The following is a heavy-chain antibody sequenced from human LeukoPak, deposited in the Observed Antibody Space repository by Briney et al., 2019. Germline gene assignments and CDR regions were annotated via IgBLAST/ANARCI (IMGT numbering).Heavy chain of an antibody. J-gene: IGHJ4*02. D-gene: IGHD3-22*01. CDR3: AKYYYDSSGCFDY. V-gene: IGHV3-30*18. CDR2: ISYDGSNK. CDR1: GFTFSSYG. Sequence: GGSLRLSCAASGFTFSSYGMHWVRQAPGKGLEWVAVISYDGSNKYYADSVKGRFTISGDNSKNTLYLQMNSLRAEDTAVYYCAKYYYDSSGCFDYWGQGTLVTVSS.